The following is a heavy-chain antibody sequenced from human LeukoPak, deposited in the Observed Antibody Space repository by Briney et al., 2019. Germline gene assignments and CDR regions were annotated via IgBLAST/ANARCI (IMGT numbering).Heavy chain of an antibody. V-gene: IGHV1-18*01. CDR2: ISAYNGNT. D-gene: IGHD4-11*01. CDR1: GYTFTSYG. J-gene: IGHJ6*03. Sequence: ASVKVSCKASGYTFTSYGISWVRQAPGQGLEWMGRISAYNGNTNYAQNLQGRVTMTTDTSTSTAYMELRSLRSDDTAVYYCARVKHDYSNWGDYYYYYMDVWGKGTTVTVSS. CDR3: ARVKHDYSNWGDYYYYYMDV.